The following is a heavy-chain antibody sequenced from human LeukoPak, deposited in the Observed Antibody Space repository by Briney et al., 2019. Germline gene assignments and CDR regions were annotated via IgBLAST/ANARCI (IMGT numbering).Heavy chain of an antibody. Sequence: GASVTVSCKASGYTFTSYDINWVRQATGQGLEWMGWMNPNSGNTGYAQKFQGRVTMTRNTSISAAYMELSSLRSEDTAVYYCARRRRSLPFDPWGQGTLVTVSS. CDR3: ARRRRSLPFDP. CDR2: MNPNSGNT. J-gene: IGHJ5*02. V-gene: IGHV1-8*01. D-gene: IGHD2-15*01. CDR1: GYTFTSYD.